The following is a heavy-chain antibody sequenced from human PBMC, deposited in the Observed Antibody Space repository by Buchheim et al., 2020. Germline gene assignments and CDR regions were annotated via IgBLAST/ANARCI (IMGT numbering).Heavy chain of an antibody. CDR2: MYYDGKNE. CDR1: GFDFNNYA. D-gene: IGHD6-19*01. Sequence: QVQLVESGGSVVQPGGSLRLSCAASGFDFNNYAMHWVRQVPGKGLEWVAVMYYDGKNEFYGDSVRGRFTISRDNSDRILYLQMNNLRAEDTAIYYCATDPYASAWYYFDNWGQGT. J-gene: IGHJ4*02. V-gene: IGHV3-33*01. CDR3: ATDPYASAWYYFDN.